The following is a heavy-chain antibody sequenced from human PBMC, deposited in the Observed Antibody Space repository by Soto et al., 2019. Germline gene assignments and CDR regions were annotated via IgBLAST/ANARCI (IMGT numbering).Heavy chain of an antibody. J-gene: IGHJ4*02. V-gene: IGHV4-59*01. CDR3: ARGWGSKWYYFDS. CDR1: GVSSTSFY. CDR2: IFDNGDV. D-gene: IGHD3-16*01. Sequence: SETLSLTCTVSGVSSTSFYWSWIRQSPGEGLEWIGYIFDNGDVKYNPSLMSRLTMSIDMSKNEFSLRHKSVTAADTAMYYCARGWGSKWYYFDSWGEGTLVTVSS.